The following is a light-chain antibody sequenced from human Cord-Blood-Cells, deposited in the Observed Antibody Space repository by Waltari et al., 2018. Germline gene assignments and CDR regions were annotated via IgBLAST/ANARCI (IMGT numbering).Light chain of an antibody. Sequence: QPALTQPAPVSGSPGQSITISCTGTSSDVGGSTYVSCYQQHPGKAPKLMIYEVSNRPSGVSNRFSGSKSGNAASLTISGLQAEDEADYYCSSYTSSSTPWVFGGGTKLTVL. J-gene: IGLJ3*02. CDR1: SSDVGGSTY. CDR3: SSYTSSSTPWV. V-gene: IGLV2-14*01. CDR2: EVS.